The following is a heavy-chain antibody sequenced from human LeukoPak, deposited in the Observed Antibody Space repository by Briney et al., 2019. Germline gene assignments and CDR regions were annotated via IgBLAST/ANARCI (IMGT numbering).Heavy chain of an antibody. Sequence: PGGSLRLSCAASGFTFSSYWMSWVRQAPGKGLEWVANIKQDGSEKYYVDSVKGRFTISRDNAKNSLYLQMNSLRAEDTAVYYCARAQNSIAAEFDYWGQGTLVTVSS. CDR1: GFTFSSYW. V-gene: IGHV3-7*01. CDR3: ARAQNSIAAEFDY. CDR2: IKQDGSEK. J-gene: IGHJ4*02. D-gene: IGHD6-13*01.